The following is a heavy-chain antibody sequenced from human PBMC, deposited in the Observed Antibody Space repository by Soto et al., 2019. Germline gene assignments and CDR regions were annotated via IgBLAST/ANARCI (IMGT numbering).Heavy chain of an antibody. J-gene: IGHJ4*02. CDR3: THMEWFLFRKSDRPDH. Sequence: QITLTESGPTLVKPTQTLTLTCTVSGLSLSSGGVGVAWIRQPPGKALEWLALIYGDDEKRYSPSLKTRLTITRDTSKSQVVLTLTNVDPVDTATYYCTHMEWFLFRKSDRPDHWGQGTLVTVSS. CDR2: IYGDDEK. D-gene: IGHD3-3*01. CDR1: GLSLSSGGVG. V-gene: IGHV2-5*02.